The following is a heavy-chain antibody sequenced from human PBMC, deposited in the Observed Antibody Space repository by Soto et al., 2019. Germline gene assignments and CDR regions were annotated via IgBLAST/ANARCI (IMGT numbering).Heavy chain of an antibody. V-gene: IGHV3-33*01. J-gene: IGHJ4*02. CDR2: IWYDGSNK. Sequence: GGSLRLSCAASGFTFSTYAMHWVRQAPGKGLEWVAVIWYDGSNKYYVDSVKGRFTISRDNSKNTLFLQMNSLRAEDTAVYYCTTGSPDSPRYYGDYSYFDYWGQGTLVTVSS. D-gene: IGHD4-17*01. CDR1: GFTFSTYA. CDR3: TTGSPDSPRYYGDYSYFDY.